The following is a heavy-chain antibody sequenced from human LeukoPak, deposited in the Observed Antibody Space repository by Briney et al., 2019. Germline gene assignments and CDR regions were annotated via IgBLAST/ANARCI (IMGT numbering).Heavy chain of an antibody. J-gene: IGHJ6*04. Sequence: GGSLRLSCAASGFTFRDYYMSLIRQAPGKGPEWVSYISSSSSYTNYADSVKGRFTISRDNDKNSLYPQMNSQRAEDTAVYYCAGDREYSSSWTSYYYYGMDVWGKGTTVTDSS. CDR3: AGDREYSSSWTSYYYYGMDV. V-gene: IGHV3-11*06. CDR1: GFTFRDYY. D-gene: IGHD6-13*01. CDR2: ISSSSSYT.